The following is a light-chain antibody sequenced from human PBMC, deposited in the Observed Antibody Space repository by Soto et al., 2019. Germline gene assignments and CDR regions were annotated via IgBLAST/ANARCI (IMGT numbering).Light chain of an antibody. CDR2: EVS. CDR1: SIDVGGYNY. V-gene: IGLV2-14*01. J-gene: IGLJ1*01. Sequence: SALTQPVFVTSLHGLAITITSKGTSIDVGGYNYVSWYQHPPGKAPKLMISEVSNRPSGVSNRFSGSKSGNTASLTISGLQSEDEADYYCSSDTSTITLVFGTETRVTV. CDR3: SSDTSTITLV.